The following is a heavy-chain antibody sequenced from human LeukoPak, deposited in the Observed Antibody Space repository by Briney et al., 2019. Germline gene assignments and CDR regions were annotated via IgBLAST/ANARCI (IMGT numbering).Heavy chain of an antibody. J-gene: IGHJ2*01. CDR2: IYYSGST. CDR1: GGSISSYY. CDR3: ARVSYDSSGPPPLTWYFDL. V-gene: IGHV4-59*01. Sequence: SETLSLTCTVSGGSISSYYWGWIRQPPGKGLEWIGYIYYSGSTNYNPSLKSRVTISVDTSKNQFSLKLSSVTAADTAVYYCARVSYDSSGPPPLTWYFDLWGRGTLVTVSS. D-gene: IGHD3-22*01.